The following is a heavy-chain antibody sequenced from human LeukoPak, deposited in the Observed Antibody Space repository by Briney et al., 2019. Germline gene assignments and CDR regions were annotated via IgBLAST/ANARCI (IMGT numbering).Heavy chain of an antibody. Sequence: AGGSLRLSCAASGFTFSSYAMSWVRQAPGKGLEWVSAISGSGGSTYYADSVKGRFTISRDNSKNTLYLQMNSLRAEDTAVYYCAKDGGRTVTTDYWGQGTLVTVSS. CDR1: GFTFSSYA. V-gene: IGHV3-23*01. CDR3: AKDGGRTVTTDY. D-gene: IGHD4-11*01. CDR2: ISGSGGST. J-gene: IGHJ4*02.